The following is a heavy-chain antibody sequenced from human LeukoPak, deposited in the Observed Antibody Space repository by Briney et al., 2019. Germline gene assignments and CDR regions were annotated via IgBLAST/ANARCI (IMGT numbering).Heavy chain of an antibody. J-gene: IGHJ1*01. CDR3: AKDPEWELLSGYFLH. V-gene: IGHV3-23*01. D-gene: IGHD1-26*01. CDR2: ISGSGGST. Sequence: GGSLRLSCAASGFTFSSYAMSWVRQAPGKGLEWVSAISGSGGSTYYADSVKGRFTISRDNSKNTLYLQMNSLRAEDTAVYYCAKDPEWELLSGYFLHWGQGTLVTVSS. CDR1: GFTFSSYA.